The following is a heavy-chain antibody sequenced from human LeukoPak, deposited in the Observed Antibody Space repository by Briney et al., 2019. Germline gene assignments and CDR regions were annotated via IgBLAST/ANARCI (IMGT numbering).Heavy chain of an antibody. CDR3: ARQASGYVAWPRFDY. D-gene: IGHD3-22*01. CDR1: GYSLSSGYY. V-gene: IGHV4-38-2*01. CDR2: IYHSGRT. J-gene: IGHJ4*02. Sequence: SETLSLTCAVSGYSLSSGYYWGWIRRPPGKGGEWIGSIYHSGRTYYNPSLKRRVTISVDASKNQFFLKRSSVTAADTAVYYCARQASGYVAWPRFDYWGQGTLVTVSS.